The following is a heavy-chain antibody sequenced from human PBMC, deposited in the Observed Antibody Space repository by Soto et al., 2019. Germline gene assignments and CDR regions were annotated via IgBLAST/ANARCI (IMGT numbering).Heavy chain of an antibody. D-gene: IGHD1-26*01. J-gene: IGHJ4*01. V-gene: IGHV6-1*01. CDR2: TYCRSKWYY. Sequence: SQTLSLTCATTGDSVSSNSAGWSWVRQSPSRGLEWLGRTYCRSKWYYEYAVSVRGRITINPDTSKNQYSLQLNSVTPEDTAVYFCARGEQYSGRIFDYWGQGTLVTVSS. CDR1: GDSVSSNSAG. CDR3: ARGEQYSGRIFDY.